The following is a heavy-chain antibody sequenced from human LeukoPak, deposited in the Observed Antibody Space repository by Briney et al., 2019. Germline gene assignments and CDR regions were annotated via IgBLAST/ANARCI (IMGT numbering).Heavy chain of an antibody. CDR1: GGSITSGGYS. J-gene: IGHJ4*02. D-gene: IGHD3-9*01. CDR3: ARGDYDILTGYYSYYFDY. Sequence: SQTLSLTCAVSGGSITSGGYSWSWIRQPPGKGLEWIGCIYLSGSTYYNPSLKSRVTISVDRPKNQFSLKVNSVTAADTAVYYCARGDYDILTGYYSYYFDYWGQGALITVSS. CDR2: IYLSGST. V-gene: IGHV4-30-2*01.